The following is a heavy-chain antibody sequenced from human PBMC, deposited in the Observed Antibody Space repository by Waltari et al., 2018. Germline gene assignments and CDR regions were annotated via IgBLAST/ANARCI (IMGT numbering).Heavy chain of an antibody. V-gene: IGHV3-23*04. CDR1: GFTLSNYI. D-gene: IGHD1-1*01. CDR2: IVGGST. CDR3: AKASAGTKGWFDP. Sequence: EVQLVESGGGFVQPGGSLRLSCAGSGFTLSNYIMSWVRQAPGRGLEWVSTIVGGSTFYADSVRGRFTISSDYSMNTMSLQMDSLRVEDTAIYYCAKASAGTKGWFDPWGQGTLVTVSS. J-gene: IGHJ5*02.